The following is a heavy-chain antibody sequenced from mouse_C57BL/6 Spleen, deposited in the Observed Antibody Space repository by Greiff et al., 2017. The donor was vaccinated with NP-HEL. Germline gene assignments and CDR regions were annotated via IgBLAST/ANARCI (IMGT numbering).Heavy chain of an antibody. Sequence: DVKLQESGAELVRPGASVKLSCTASGFNIKDYYMHWVKQRPEQGLEWIGRIDPEDGDTEYAPKFQGKATMTADTSSNTAYLQLSSLTSEDTAVYYCTGYGNYVSSAMDYWGQGTSVTVSS. D-gene: IGHD2-1*01. CDR3: TGYGNYVSSAMDY. CDR2: IDPEDGDT. V-gene: IGHV14-1*01. CDR1: GFNIKDYY. J-gene: IGHJ4*01.